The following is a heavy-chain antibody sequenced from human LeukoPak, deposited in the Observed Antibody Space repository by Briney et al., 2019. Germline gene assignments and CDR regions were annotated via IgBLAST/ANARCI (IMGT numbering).Heavy chain of an antibody. CDR2: IKSKTDGGTT. Sequence: GGSLRLSCAASGFTFSNYAMSWVRQAPGKGLEWVGRIKSKTDGGTTDYAAPVKGRFTISRDDSKNTLYLQMNSLKTEDTAVYYCTHMGVLRYFDWLYDAFDIWGQGTMVTVSS. J-gene: IGHJ3*02. V-gene: IGHV3-15*01. CDR1: GFTFSNYA. D-gene: IGHD3-9*01. CDR3: THMGVLRYFDWLYDAFDI.